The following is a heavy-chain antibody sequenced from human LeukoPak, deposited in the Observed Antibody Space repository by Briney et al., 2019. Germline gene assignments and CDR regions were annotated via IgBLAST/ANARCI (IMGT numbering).Heavy chain of an antibody. J-gene: IGHJ6*02. D-gene: IGHD1-1*01. CDR3: AKGAGTFGYGMDV. CDR1: GFTFSSYG. V-gene: IGHV3-30*18. CDR2: ISYDGSNK. Sequence: PGGSLRLSCAASGFTFSSYGMHWVRQAPGKGVEGVAVISYDGSNKYYADSVKGRFTISRDNSKNTLYLQMNSLRAEDTAVYYCAKGAGTFGYGMDVWGQGTTVTVSS.